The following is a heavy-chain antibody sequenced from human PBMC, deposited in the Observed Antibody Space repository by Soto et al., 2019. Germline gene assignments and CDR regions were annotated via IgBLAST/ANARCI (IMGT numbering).Heavy chain of an antibody. CDR3: ERGTVHPIVTSGWCNYLDP. CDR1: GFTFSSSA. Sequence: EVQLLDSGGGLVQPGGSLRLSCAASGFTFSSSALSWVRQAPGKGLEWVSAVSGSGGTTYYADSVRGRFTISRDNSKNTLYLKKNSLSAEDTAIYFGERGTVHPIVTSGWCNYLDPWGHCTVVTVSS. V-gene: IGHV3-23*01. J-gene: IGHJ5*02. CDR2: VSGSGGTT. D-gene: IGHD6-19*01.